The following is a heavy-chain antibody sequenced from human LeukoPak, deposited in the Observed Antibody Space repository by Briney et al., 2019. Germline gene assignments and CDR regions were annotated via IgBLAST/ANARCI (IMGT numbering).Heavy chain of an antibody. J-gene: IGHJ5*02. V-gene: IGHV3-15*01. CDR3: ATPGRIPEAANWFDP. Sequence: GGSLRLSCAASGFTFSSYWMNWARQAPGKGLEWVGHIKSRTDGGTTDYAAPVKGRFTISRDDSENTLYLQMNSLKTEDTAVYYCATPGRIPEAANWFDPWGQGTLVTVSS. CDR2: IKSRTDGGTT. D-gene: IGHD6-13*01. CDR1: GFTFSSYW.